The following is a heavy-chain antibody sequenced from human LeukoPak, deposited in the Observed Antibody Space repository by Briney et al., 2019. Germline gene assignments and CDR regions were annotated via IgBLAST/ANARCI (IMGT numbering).Heavy chain of an antibody. CDR3: ARREGSGYYWSDY. J-gene: IGHJ4*02. D-gene: IGHD3-22*01. CDR1: GGSLSGHY. Sequence: SETLSLTCAVYGGSLSGHYWSWIRQPPGKGLEWIGEINHSGSTNYNPSLKSRVTTSVDTSKNQFSLKLSSVTAADTAVFYCARREGSGYYWSDYWGQGTLVTVSS. CDR2: INHSGST. V-gene: IGHV4-34*01.